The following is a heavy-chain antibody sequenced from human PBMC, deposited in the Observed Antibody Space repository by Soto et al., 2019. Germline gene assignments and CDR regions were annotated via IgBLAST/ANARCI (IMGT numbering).Heavy chain of an antibody. J-gene: IGHJ4*02. V-gene: IGHV3-23*01. CDR2: ISGSGGST. CDR1: GFTFSTNA. Sequence: GGSLRISCAASGFTFSTNAMSWVRQAPGKGLEWVSSISGSGGSTYYADSVKGRFTISRDNSKNTLYLQMNSLRAEDTAVYYCTGYCSSTSCHPLYWGQGTLVTVSS. D-gene: IGHD2-2*01. CDR3: TGYCSSTSCHPLY.